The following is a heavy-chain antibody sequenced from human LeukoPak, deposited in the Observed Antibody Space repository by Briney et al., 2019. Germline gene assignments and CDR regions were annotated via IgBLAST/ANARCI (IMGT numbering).Heavy chain of an antibody. CDR1: GGSFSGYY. J-gene: IGHJ4*02. V-gene: IGHV4-34*01. D-gene: IGHD5-18*01. CDR3: ARRGRVSELWSYYFDY. CDR2: INHSGST. Sequence: SETLSLTCAVYGGSFSGYYWSWIRQPPGKGLEWIGEINHSGSTNYNPSLKSRVTISVDTSKNQFSLKLSSVTAADTAVYYRARRGRVSELWSYYFDYWGQGTLVTVSS.